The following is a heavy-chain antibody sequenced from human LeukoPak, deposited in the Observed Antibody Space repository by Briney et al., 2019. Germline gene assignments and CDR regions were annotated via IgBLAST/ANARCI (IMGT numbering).Heavy chain of an antibody. Sequence: PGETLRLSCAASGFTFSSHGMNSVRQAPGKGLEWIGEINHSGSTNYNPSLKSRVTISVDTSKNQFSLKLSSVTAADTAVYYCARGSSVYSSSYRTDYWGQGTLVTVSS. CDR3: ARGSSVYSSSYRTDY. CDR1: GFTFSSHG. CDR2: INHSGST. V-gene: IGHV4-34*01. J-gene: IGHJ4*02. D-gene: IGHD6-6*01.